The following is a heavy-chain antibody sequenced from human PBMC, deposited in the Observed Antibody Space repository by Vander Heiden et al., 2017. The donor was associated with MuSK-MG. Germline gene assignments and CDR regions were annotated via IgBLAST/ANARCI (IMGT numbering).Heavy chain of an antibody. CDR1: GGSISRYY. D-gene: IGHD4-4*01. J-gene: IGHJ6*03. CDR3: ARCRTVTTRDYYYYYMDV. CDR2: IYYSGST. Sequence: QVQLPESRPGLVKPSETLSLTCTVSGGSISRYYWSWIRQPPGKGLEWIGYIYYSGSTNYNPSLKSRVTISVDTSKNQFSLKLSSVTAADTAVYYCARCRTVTTRDYYYYYMDVWGKGTTVTVSS. V-gene: IGHV4-59*01.